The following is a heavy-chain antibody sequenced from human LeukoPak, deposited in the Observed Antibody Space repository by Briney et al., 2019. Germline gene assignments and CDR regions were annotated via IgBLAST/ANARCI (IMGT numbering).Heavy chain of an antibody. CDR1: GFTFSNAW. Sequence: GGSLRHSCAASGFTFSNAWMSWVRRAPGKGLEWVGRIKSKTDGGTTDYAAPVKGRFTISRDDSKNTLYLQMNSLKTEDTAVYYCTTDPRYSSSWHNWFYPWGQGTLVTVSS. CDR3: TTDPRYSSSWHNWFYP. CDR2: IKSKTDGGTT. V-gene: IGHV3-15*01. D-gene: IGHD6-13*01. J-gene: IGHJ5*02.